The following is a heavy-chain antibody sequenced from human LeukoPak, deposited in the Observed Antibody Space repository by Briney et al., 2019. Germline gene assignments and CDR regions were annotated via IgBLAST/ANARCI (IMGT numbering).Heavy chain of an antibody. J-gene: IGHJ5*02. V-gene: IGHV5-51*01. Sequence: GESLKISCKGSGYTFTSYWVGWVRQMPGKGLEWMGIIYPGDSDTRYSPSFQGQVTISADKSISTAYLQWSSLKASDTAMYYCARHYQIGSGWYRGNWFDPWGQGTLVTVSS. CDR3: ARHYQIGSGWYRGNWFDP. CDR1: GYTFTSYW. CDR2: IYPGDSDT. D-gene: IGHD6-19*01.